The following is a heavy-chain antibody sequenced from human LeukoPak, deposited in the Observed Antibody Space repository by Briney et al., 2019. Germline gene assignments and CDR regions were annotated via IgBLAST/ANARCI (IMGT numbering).Heavy chain of an antibody. D-gene: IGHD1-26*01. J-gene: IGHJ3*02. CDR2: IKQDGSEK. CDR1: GFTFSNYW. CDR3: AREGGGDSAFDI. Sequence: GGSLRLSCAASGFTFSNYWMSWVRQAPGKVLEWVANIKQDGSEKYYIDSVKGRFTISRDNAKNSLYLQMNSLRAEDTAVYYCAREGGGDSAFDIWGQGTMVTVSS. V-gene: IGHV3-7*01.